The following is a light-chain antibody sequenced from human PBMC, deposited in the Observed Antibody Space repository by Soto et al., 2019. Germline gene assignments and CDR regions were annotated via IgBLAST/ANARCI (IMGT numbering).Light chain of an antibody. CDR2: WAS. Sequence: DIVMTQSPDSLAVSLGERATINCKYSQSILYSSNNKNYLAWYQQKPGQPPKLLIYWASTRESGVPDRFSGSGSGTDFTLTISSLQAEDVAVHYYQQYYSTPQLTFGGGTKVEIK. CDR1: QSILYSSNNKNY. V-gene: IGKV4-1*01. CDR3: QQYYSTPQLT. J-gene: IGKJ4*01.